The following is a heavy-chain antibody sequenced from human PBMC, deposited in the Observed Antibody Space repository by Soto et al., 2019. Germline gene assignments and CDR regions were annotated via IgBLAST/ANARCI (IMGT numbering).Heavy chain of an antibody. CDR3: ARGQSTSWVYYYAVDV. CDR2: ISPSGST. D-gene: IGHD2-2*01. CDR1: GGSISSYY. Sequence: QVQLQESGPGLVKLSETLSLTCRISGGSISSYYWNWLRQAPGQGLEGIGFISPSGSTNYNPALPSRVTIAEYTSKDKITLRLDSVTAADTAVYYCARGQSTSWVYYYAVDVWVQWTTVTVSS. V-gene: IGHV4-59*01. J-gene: IGHJ6*01.